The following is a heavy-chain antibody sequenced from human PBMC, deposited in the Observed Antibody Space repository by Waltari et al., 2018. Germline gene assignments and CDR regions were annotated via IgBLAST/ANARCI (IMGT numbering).Heavy chain of an antibody. J-gene: IGHJ4*02. CDR2: NNQGGSAK. V-gene: IGHV3-7*01. CDR3: ARAVDVADY. Sequence: EIQVVESGGGLVQSVGSLRLYCAASGFTLSSYWMSWVRQAPGKGLEWVANNNQGGSAKFYLDSVKGRLTISRDNANNTLYLQMNGLRAEDTAVDYCARAVDVADYWGQGTLVTVSS. CDR1: GFTLSSYW. D-gene: IGHD5-12*01.